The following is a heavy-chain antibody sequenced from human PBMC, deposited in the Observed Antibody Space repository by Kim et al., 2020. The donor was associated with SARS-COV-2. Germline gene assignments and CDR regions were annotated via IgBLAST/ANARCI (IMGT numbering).Heavy chain of an antibody. CDR1: GFTFSSYA. Sequence: GGSLRLSCAASGFTFSSYAMHWVRQAPGKGLEWVAVISYDGSNKYYADSVKGRFTISRDNSKNTLYLQMNSLRAEDTAVYYCARGGAAGTTYYYYGMDVWGQGTTVTVSS. CDR2: ISYDGSNK. D-gene: IGHD6-13*01. J-gene: IGHJ6*02. V-gene: IGHV3-30*04. CDR3: ARGGAAGTTYYYYGMDV.